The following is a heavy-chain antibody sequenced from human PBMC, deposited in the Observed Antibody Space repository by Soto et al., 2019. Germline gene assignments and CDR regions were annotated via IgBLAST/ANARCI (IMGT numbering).Heavy chain of an antibody. CDR2: IYHSGST. V-gene: IGHV4-38-2*01. CDR1: GYSISSGYY. D-gene: IGHD6-19*01. Sequence: SETLSLTCAVSGYSISSGYYWGWIRQPPGKGLEWIGSIYHSGSTYYNPSLKSRVTISVDTSKNQFSLKLSSVTAADTAVYYCARVGAVAGTVWFDPWGQGTLVTVS. J-gene: IGHJ5*02. CDR3: ARVGAVAGTVWFDP.